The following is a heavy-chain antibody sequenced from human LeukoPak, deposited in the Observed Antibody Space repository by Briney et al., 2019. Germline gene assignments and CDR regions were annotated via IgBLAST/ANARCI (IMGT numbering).Heavy chain of an antibody. Sequence: PGGSLRLSCAASGFTFSDYCMSWIRQAPGKGLEWVSDISSTSIYTNYADSVKGRFTISRDNAKNSLYLQMNSLRAEDTAVYYCARVDGYSSSWYSDYWGQGTLVTVSS. CDR3: ARVDGYSSSWYSDY. CDR1: GFTFSDYC. D-gene: IGHD6-13*01. J-gene: IGHJ4*02. CDR2: ISSTSIYT. V-gene: IGHV3-11*05.